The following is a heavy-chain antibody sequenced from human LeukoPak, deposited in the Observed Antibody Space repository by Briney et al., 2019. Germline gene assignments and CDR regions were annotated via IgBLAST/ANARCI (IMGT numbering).Heavy chain of an antibody. D-gene: IGHD3-22*01. CDR3: AREDYDSAFDI. J-gene: IGHJ3*02. Sequence: GGSLRLSCAASGLTFSSYSMNWVRQAPGKGLEWVSSISSSSSYIYYADSVKGRFTISRDNAKNSLYLQMNSLRAEDTAVYYCAREDYDSAFDIWGQGTMVTVSS. CDR2: ISSSSSYI. V-gene: IGHV3-21*01. CDR1: GLTFSSYS.